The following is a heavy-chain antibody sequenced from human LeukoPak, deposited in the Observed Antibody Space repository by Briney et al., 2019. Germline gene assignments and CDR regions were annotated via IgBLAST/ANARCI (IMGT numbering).Heavy chain of an antibody. CDR2: ISASGGST. J-gene: IGHJ4*02. V-gene: IGHV3-23*01. Sequence: GGSLRLSCAASGFTLSNFAMSWVRQAPGKGLDWISAISASGGSTYYADSVNGRFTISRDKSKNTLYLQMNSLRVEDTAVYYCASFLPGYTIPNYFDFLGQGILVTVSS. CDR1: GFTLSNFA. D-gene: IGHD3-9*01. CDR3: ASFLPGYTIPNYFDF.